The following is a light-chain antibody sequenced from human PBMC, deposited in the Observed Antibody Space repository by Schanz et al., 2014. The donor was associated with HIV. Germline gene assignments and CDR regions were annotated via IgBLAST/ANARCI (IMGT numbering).Light chain of an antibody. CDR2: AAS. CDR3: QQYVTSTRIT. CDR1: QIVSSSY. V-gene: IGKV3-20*01. Sequence: ETVLTQSPGSLSLSPGERATLSCRASQIVSSSYLAWYQHKPGQSPRLLIYAASSRATGIPDRFSGSGSGTDFTLTISRLEPKDSAVYYCQQYVTSTRITFGGGTKVEIK. J-gene: IGKJ4*01.